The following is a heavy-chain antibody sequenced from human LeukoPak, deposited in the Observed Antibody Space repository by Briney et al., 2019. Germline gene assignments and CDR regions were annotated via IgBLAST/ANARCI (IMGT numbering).Heavy chain of an antibody. J-gene: IGHJ5*02. V-gene: IGHV3-30*04. CDR3: VRDSGWFGGGST. D-gene: IGHD6-19*01. CDR2: ISHDSKDK. Sequence: GGSLRLSCKASGFIFSTSTMHWVRQTPGKGLEWVAVISHDSKDKYYADSVKGRITISRDNAKNTLYLEMNSLRRVDTSVYFCVRDSGWFGGGSTWGQGTLVTVSS. CDR1: GFIFSTST.